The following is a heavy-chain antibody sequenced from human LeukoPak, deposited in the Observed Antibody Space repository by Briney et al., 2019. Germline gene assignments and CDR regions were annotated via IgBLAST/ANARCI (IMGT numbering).Heavy chain of an antibody. J-gene: IGHJ5*02. CDR3: ERVLLEQWLVPSWFDP. CDR1: GYTFTSYG. V-gene: IGHV1-18*01. CDR2: ISAYNGDT. D-gene: IGHD6-19*01. Sequence: ASVKVSCKASGYTFTSYGIAWVRQASGQGLEWMGWISAYNGDTNFAQRLQGRVTMTTDTSTNTAYMELRSLRFDDTAVYYCERVLLEQWLVPSWFDPWGQGTLVTVSS.